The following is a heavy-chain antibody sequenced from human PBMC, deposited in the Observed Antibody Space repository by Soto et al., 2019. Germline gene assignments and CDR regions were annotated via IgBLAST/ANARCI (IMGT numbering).Heavy chain of an antibody. D-gene: IGHD6-19*01. V-gene: IGHV4-39*01. CDR2: IHSSGSA. J-gene: IGHJ5*02. CDR3: ARRPRAVAGMDNWFDP. CDR1: GGSISSSSITYY. Sequence: QLQLQESGPGLVKPSETPSLTCTVSGGSISSSSITYYWGWIRQPPGKGPEWIGGIHSSGSAYYNPSLKSRVTVSIDVSKNEFSLKLSSVTAADTAVYYCARRPRAVAGMDNWFDPWGQGILVTVSS.